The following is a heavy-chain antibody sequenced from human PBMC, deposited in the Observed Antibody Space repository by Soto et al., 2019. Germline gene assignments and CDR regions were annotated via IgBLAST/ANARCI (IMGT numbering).Heavy chain of an antibody. CDR2: IYPGDSDT. D-gene: IGHD3-3*01. CDR1: GFKVSTWHNFTSYW. J-gene: IGHJ6*02. V-gene: IGHV5-51*01. CDR3: ARLGFNYDFLSGYYKVHHYYGIDV. Sequence: PGESLKISCMGSGFKVSTWHNFTSYWIAWVRQMPGEGLEWMGIIYPGDSDTRYSPSFQGQVTISADRSINSVYLQWSSLKASDTATYYCARLGFNYDFLSGYYKVHHYYGIDVWGQGTTVTVS.